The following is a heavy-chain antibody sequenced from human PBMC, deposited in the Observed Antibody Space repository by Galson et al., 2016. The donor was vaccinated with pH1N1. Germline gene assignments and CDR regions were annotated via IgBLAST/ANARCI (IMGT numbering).Heavy chain of an antibody. Sequence: SLRLSCADSGFTFSTYWTTWVRQIPGKGLQWLANIKQDGSEKHYVDSVKGRFTISRDNAKNSLYLQMNSLRAEDTAVYYCARERAGAFHLWGQGTMVIVSS. CDR2: IKQDGSEK. CDR3: ARERAGAFHL. J-gene: IGHJ3*01. CDR1: GFTFSTYW. V-gene: IGHV3-7*01.